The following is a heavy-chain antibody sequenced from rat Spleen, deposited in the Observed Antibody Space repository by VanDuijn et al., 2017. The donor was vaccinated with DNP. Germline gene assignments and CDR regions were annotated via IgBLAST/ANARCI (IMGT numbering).Heavy chain of an antibody. CDR3: ARHPITTYGAMDA. D-gene: IGHD1-10*01. J-gene: IGHJ4*01. Sequence: EVQLVESGGGLVQPGRSLKLSCAASGFTFSDYNMAWVRQAPKKGLEWVATIIYDGSRTYYRDSVKGRFTISRDNAKSTLYLQMDSLRSEDTATYYCARHPITTYGAMDAWGQGTSVTVSS. V-gene: IGHV5S10*01. CDR1: GFTFSDYN. CDR2: IIYDGSRT.